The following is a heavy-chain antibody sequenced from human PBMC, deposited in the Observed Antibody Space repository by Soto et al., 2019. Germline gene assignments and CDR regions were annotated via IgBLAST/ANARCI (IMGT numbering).Heavy chain of an antibody. CDR3: AREGGDIVQMVYALPWY. CDR1: GYTFTDYY. J-gene: IGHJ4*02. D-gene: IGHD2-8*01. Sequence: QVHLVQSGAEVKKPGASVKVSCKASGYTFTDYYMHWARQAPGQGLEWMGWINPNSGATSYAQRFQGRVTMTRDTSISTAYMELSRLTSDDTAVYYCAREGGDIVQMVYALPWYWGQGTLVTVSS. CDR2: INPNSGAT. V-gene: IGHV1-2*02.